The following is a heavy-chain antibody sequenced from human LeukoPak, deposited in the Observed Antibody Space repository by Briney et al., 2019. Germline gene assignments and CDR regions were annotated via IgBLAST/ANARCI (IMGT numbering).Heavy chain of an antibody. D-gene: IGHD3-10*01. Sequence: SETLSLTCAVYGGSFSGYYWSWIRQPPGKGLEWIGEINHSGSTNYNPSLKSRVTISVDTSKNQFSLKLSSVTAADTAGYYCARLPLHYYGSGSYSRRTYYYYYYGMDVWGQGTTVTVSS. V-gene: IGHV4-34*01. CDR2: INHSGST. CDR1: GGSFSGYY. CDR3: ARLPLHYYGSGSYSRRTYYYYYYGMDV. J-gene: IGHJ6*02.